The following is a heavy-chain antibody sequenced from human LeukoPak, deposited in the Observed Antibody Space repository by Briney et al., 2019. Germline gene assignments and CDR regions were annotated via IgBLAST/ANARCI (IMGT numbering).Heavy chain of an antibody. CDR3: AKNFLPAGASAPYYFHY. V-gene: IGHV3-23*01. CDR2: ISGSAIST. Sequence: PGGSLRLSCAASGFSFSAYAMSWVRQTPGKGLEWVSSISGSAISTYSVDSVKGRFTISRDNSKNTVYLQMNSLRAEDTAVYYCAKNFLPAGASAPYYFHYWGQGTLVTVSS. D-gene: IGHD1-26*01. CDR1: GFSFSAYA. J-gene: IGHJ4*02.